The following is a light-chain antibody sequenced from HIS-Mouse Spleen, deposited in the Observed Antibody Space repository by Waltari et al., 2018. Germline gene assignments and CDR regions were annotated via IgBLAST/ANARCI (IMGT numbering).Light chain of an antibody. CDR2: QDS. CDR3: QAWDSSVV. CDR1: HLGDKY. Sequence: SYELTQPPSVSVSPGQTPSITCSGDHLGDKYACWYQQNRGQSPVLVIYQDSKRPSGIPERFSGSNSGNTATLTISGTQAMDEADYYCQAWDSSVVFGGGTKLTVL. V-gene: IGLV3-1*01. J-gene: IGLJ2*01.